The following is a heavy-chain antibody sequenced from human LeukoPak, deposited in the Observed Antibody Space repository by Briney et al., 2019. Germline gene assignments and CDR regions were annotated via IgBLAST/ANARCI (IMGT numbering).Heavy chain of an antibody. CDR3: ASENYYDSSGYW. D-gene: IGHD3-22*01. CDR1: GFTFSSYE. V-gene: IGHV3-21*01. Sequence: GGSLRLSCAASGFTFSSYEMNWVRQAPGKGLEWVSSISSSSSYIYYADSVKGRFTISRDNAKNSLYLQMNSLRAEDTAVYYCASENYYDSSGYWWGQGTMVTVSS. J-gene: IGHJ3*01. CDR2: ISSSSSYI.